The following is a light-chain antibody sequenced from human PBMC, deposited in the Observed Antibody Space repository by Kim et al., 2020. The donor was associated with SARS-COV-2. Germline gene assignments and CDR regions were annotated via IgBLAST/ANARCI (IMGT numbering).Light chain of an antibody. J-gene: IGKJ1*01. CDR3: QQTYRASPT. CDR1: QDISRY. Sequence: DIQMTQSPSSLSASVGDRVTITCRASQDISRYLNWYQQKPGKAPKLLIYTASSLQSGVPSSVTGSGSETDFTLTISSHQPDDDATYDSQQTYRASPTFVQGTKVDIK. CDR2: TAS. V-gene: IGKV1-39*01.